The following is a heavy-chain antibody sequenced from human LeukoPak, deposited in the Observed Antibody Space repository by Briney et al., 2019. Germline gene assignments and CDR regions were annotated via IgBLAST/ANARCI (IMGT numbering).Heavy chain of an antibody. CDR2: IYYSGST. D-gene: IGHD6-19*01. Sequence: SQTLSLTCTVSGDSISSGSYYWSWIRQHPGKGLEWIGYIYYSGSTYYNPSLKSRVTISVDTSKNQFSLKLSSVTAADTAVYYCAREGRYSSGWYHKSPLFDIWGQGTMVTVSS. CDR3: AREGRYSSGWYHKSPLFDI. V-gene: IGHV4-31*03. CDR1: GDSISSGSYY. J-gene: IGHJ3*02.